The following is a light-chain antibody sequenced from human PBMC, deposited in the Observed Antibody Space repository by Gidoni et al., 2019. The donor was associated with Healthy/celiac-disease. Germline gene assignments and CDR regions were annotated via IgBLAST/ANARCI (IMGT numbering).Light chain of an antibody. CDR1: SSDVGSYNL. Sequence: QSALTQPASVSGSPGQSITISCTGTSSDVGSYNLVPWYQQHPGKAPKLMIYEVSKRPSGVSNRFSGSKSGNTASLTISGLQAEDEADYYCCSYAARRRWVFGGGTKLTVL. V-gene: IGLV2-23*02. J-gene: IGLJ3*02. CDR3: CSYAARRRWV. CDR2: EVS.